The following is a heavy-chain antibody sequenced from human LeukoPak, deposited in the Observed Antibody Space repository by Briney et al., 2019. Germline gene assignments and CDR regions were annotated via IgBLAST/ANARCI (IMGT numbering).Heavy chain of an antibody. D-gene: IGHD2-15*01. V-gene: IGHV3-30*04. CDR1: GFTFSSYA. CDR2: ISYDGSNK. J-gene: IGHJ6*03. CDR3: ARVGGGNYYYYYMDV. Sequence: GGSLRLSCAASGFTFSSYAMHWVRQAPGKGLEGVAVISYDGSNKYYADSVKGRFTISRDNSKNTLYLQMNSLRAEDTAVYYCARVGGGNYYYYYMDVWGKGTTVTVSS.